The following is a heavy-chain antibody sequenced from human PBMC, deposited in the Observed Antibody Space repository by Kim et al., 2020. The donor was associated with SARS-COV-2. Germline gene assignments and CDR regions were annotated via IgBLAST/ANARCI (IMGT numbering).Heavy chain of an antibody. Sequence: ASVKVSCKVSGYTLTELSMHWVRQAPGKGLEWMGGFDPEDGETIYAQKFQGRVTMTEDTSTDTAYMELSSLRSEDTAVYYCATVGYSSSWYGIRYFDLWGRGTLVTVSS. J-gene: IGHJ2*01. CDR3: ATVGYSSSWYGIRYFDL. D-gene: IGHD6-13*01. V-gene: IGHV1-24*01. CDR2: FDPEDGET. CDR1: GYTLTELS.